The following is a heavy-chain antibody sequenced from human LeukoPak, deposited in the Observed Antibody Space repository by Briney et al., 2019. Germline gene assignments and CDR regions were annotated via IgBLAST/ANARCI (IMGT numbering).Heavy chain of an antibody. CDR3: AKFGNCSSTSCYYYGMDV. J-gene: IGHJ6*02. CDR2: ISGSGGST. CDR1: GFTFSSYA. V-gene: IGHV3-23*01. D-gene: IGHD2-2*01. Sequence: GGSLRLSCAASGFTFSSYAMSWVRQAPGKGLEWVSAISGSGGSTYYADSVKGRFTISRDNSKNTLYLQMNSLRAEDTAVYYWAKFGNCSSTSCYYYGMDVWGQGTTVTVSS.